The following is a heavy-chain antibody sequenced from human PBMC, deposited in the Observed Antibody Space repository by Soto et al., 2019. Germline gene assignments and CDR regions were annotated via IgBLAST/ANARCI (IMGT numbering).Heavy chain of an antibody. D-gene: IGHD1-26*01. CDR1: GGSISPYF. CDR2: IFYSGTT. Sequence: QVQLQESGPGLVKPSETLSLTCTVSGGSISPYFWSWIRQPPGEGLEWIGYIFYSGTTNYSPSLTSRVSMSIGTSENQYSLNLTSVTAADTAVYYCARGRGGTYDAFDIWGQGTMVTVSS. J-gene: IGHJ3*02. CDR3: ARGRGGTYDAFDI. V-gene: IGHV4-59*01.